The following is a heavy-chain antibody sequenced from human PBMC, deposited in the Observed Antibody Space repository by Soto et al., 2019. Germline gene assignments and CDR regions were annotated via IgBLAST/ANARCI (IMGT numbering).Heavy chain of an antibody. Sequence: PSETLSLTCTVTGVSISTYYWSWIRQPPGKGLEWLGYIYYSGSTNYNPSLKSRVTISVDTSKNQFSLKLSSVTAADTAVYYCARRYGPGFDYWGQGTLVTVSS. D-gene: IGHD4-17*01. J-gene: IGHJ4*02. V-gene: IGHV4-59*08. CDR1: GVSISTYY. CDR3: ARRYGPGFDY. CDR2: IYYSGST.